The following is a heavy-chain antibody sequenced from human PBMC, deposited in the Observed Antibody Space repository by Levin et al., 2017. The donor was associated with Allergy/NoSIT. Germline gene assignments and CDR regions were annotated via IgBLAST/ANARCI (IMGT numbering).Heavy chain of an antibody. CDR3: AAIQLGYSSSWYY. Sequence: ASVKVSCKASGYTFTGYYMHWVRQAPGQGLEWMGWINPNSGGTNYAQKFQGRVTMTRDTSISTAYMELSRLRSDDTAVYYCAAIQLGYSSSWYYWGQGTLVTVSS. D-gene: IGHD6-13*01. V-gene: IGHV1-2*02. CDR1: GYTFTGYY. CDR2: INPNSGGT. J-gene: IGHJ4*02.